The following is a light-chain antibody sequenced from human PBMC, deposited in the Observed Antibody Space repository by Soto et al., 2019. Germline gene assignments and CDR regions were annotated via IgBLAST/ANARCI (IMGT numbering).Light chain of an antibody. V-gene: IGKV3-20*01. CDR1: ESVSGSY. CDR3: QQYGRT. J-gene: IGKJ1*01. CDR2: GAS. Sequence: PGERAALSCRASESVSGSYIAWYQQKVGQSPRLLIYGASNRATGIPDIFSGSGSGTDFTLTISRLEPEDFAMYYCQQYGRTFGLVTKVE.